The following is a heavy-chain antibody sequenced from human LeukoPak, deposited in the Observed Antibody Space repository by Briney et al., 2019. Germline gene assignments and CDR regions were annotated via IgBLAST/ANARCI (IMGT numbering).Heavy chain of an antibody. V-gene: IGHV6-1*01. Sequence: SQTLSLTCAISGDSVSSNSGAWNWIRYSPSRGLEWLGWTYYGSKWFYEYAISVRGRVAINPDTSKNQFSLQVNSVTPDDTAIYYCARDRGMGAAIHYWGQGALVTVSS. D-gene: IGHD2-2*02. J-gene: IGHJ4*02. CDR2: TYYGSKWFY. CDR1: GDSVSSNSGA. CDR3: ARDRGMGAAIHY.